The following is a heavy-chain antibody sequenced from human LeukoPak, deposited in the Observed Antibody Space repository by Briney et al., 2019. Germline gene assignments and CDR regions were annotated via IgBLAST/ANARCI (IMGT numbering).Heavy chain of an antibody. Sequence: SETLSLACTVSGGSVSSGDYFWSWIRQPPGKGLEWIGYIYYSGSTNYNPSLKSRVTISVDTSKNQFSLKLSSVTAADTAVYYCARGLDTAMVVGYYYYGMDVWGQGTTVTVSS. CDR2: IYYSGST. D-gene: IGHD5-18*01. J-gene: IGHJ6*02. CDR3: ARGLDTAMVVGYYYYGMDV. V-gene: IGHV4-61*08. CDR1: GGSVSSGDYF.